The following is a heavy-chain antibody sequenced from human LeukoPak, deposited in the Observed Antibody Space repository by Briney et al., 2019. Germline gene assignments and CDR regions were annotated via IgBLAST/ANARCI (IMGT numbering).Heavy chain of an antibody. CDR1: GFTFSSYG. CDR2: IWYDGSNK. Sequence: GGSLRLSCAASGFTFSSYGMHWVRQAPGKGLEWVAVIWYDGSNKYYADSVKARFAISRDNAKNTLYLQMNSLRAEDTAVYYCASASSHRIAAGGDYWGQGTLVTVSS. V-gene: IGHV3-33*03. D-gene: IGHD6-13*01. J-gene: IGHJ4*02. CDR3: ASASSHRIAAGGDY.